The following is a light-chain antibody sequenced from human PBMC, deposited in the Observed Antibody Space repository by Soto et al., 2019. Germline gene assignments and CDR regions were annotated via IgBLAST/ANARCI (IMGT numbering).Light chain of an antibody. Sequence: QSALTQPASVSGSPGQSITISCTGTTIDVVIYNYVSWYQQHPGKAPKLMIYEVNNRPSGVSNRFSGSRSGNTASLTISGLQAEDEADYYCSSYTSSSTPLFGGGTKLTVL. J-gene: IGLJ2*01. V-gene: IGLV2-14*01. CDR3: SSYTSSSTPL. CDR1: TIDVVIYNY. CDR2: EVN.